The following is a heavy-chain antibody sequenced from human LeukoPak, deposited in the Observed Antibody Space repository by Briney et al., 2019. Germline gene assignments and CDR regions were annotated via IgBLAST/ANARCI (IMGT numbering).Heavy chain of an antibody. D-gene: IGHD3-3*01. CDR3: ARFSAPETRSIFGVVTPRHNWFDS. CDR1: GFTVSSSY. J-gene: IGHJ5*01. V-gene: IGHV3-53*01. CDR2: IYSGGNT. Sequence: PGGSLRLSCAVSGFTVSSSYMSWVRQTPGKGLEWVSIIYSGGNTFYPDSVEGRFTISRDDSRNTLYLQMNSLTAEDTAVYFCARFSAPETRSIFGVVTPRHNWFDSWGQGTLVTVSS.